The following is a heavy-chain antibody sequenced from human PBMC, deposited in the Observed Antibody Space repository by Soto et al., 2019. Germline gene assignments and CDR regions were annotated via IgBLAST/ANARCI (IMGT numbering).Heavy chain of an antibody. D-gene: IGHD3-10*01. J-gene: IGHJ4*02. CDR2: IIPIFGTA. Sequence: SVKVSCKASGGTFSSYAISWVRQAPGQGLEWMGGIIPIFGTANYAQKFQGRVTITADESTSTAYMELSSLRSEDTAVYYCAREKRITMVRGVIIGRYDFEDCGQGTWVTVSS. CDR3: AREKRITMVRGVIIGRYDFED. CDR1: GGTFSSYA. V-gene: IGHV1-69*13.